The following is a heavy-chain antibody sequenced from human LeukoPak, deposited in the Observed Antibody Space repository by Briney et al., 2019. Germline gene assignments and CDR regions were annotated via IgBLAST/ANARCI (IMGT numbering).Heavy chain of an antibody. V-gene: IGHV3-23*01. D-gene: IGHD3-22*01. CDR3: AGSRDLTYYYDSSGYGY. Sequence: PGGSLRLSCAASGFTFSSYAMSWVRQAPGKGLEWVSAISGSGGSTYYADSVKGRFTISRDNSKNTLYLQMNSLRAEDTAVYYCAGSRDLTYYYDSSGYGYWGQGTLVTVSS. J-gene: IGHJ4*02. CDR1: GFTFSSYA. CDR2: ISGSGGST.